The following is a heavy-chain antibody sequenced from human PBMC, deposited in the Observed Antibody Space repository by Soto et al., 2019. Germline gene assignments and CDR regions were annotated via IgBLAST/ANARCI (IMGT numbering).Heavy chain of an antibody. CDR2: VSHDGRNT. V-gene: IGHV3-30*18. Sequence: VQLVESGGGVVQPGRSLRLSCAASGFTFSDYAMHWVRQAPGKGLEWVAVVSHDGRNTHYADSVKGRFTISRDSSKNPVSPEMTSLRAEDTAGYFCAKGGRQWLVTSDFNYWGQGALVTVSS. CDR3: AKGGRQWLVTSDFNY. CDR1: GFTFSDYA. J-gene: IGHJ4*02. D-gene: IGHD6-19*01.